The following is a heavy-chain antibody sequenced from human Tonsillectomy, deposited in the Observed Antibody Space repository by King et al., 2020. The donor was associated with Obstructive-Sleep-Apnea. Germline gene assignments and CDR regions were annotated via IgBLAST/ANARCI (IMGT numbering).Heavy chain of an antibody. D-gene: IGHD3-10*01. CDR3: TPGGDFLFPFDI. Sequence: DVQLVESGGGLVKPGGSLRLSCAASEFTFRNAWMSWVRQAPGKGLEWVGRIKSKTDGGTTDYAAPVKGRFTISRDDSKNTLYLQMNSLKTEDTAVYYCTPGGDFLFPFDIWGQGTMVTVSS. J-gene: IGHJ3*02. CDR2: IKSKTDGGTT. V-gene: IGHV3-15*01. CDR1: EFTFRNAW.